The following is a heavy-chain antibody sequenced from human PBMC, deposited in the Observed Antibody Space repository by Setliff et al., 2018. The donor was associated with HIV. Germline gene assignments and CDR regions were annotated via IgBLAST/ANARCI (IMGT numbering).Heavy chain of an antibody. J-gene: IGHJ4*02. Sequence: PGGSLRLSCAASGFTFSTYWMTWVRQAPGKGLEWVANIKQDGSEIYYVDSVKGRFTISRDNAEDSLYLQMNSLRAEDTAVYYCARWGDTPTFYNFWSGYYFDYWGQGALVTVSS. CDR2: IKQDGSEI. CDR3: ARWGDTPTFYNFWSGYYFDY. D-gene: IGHD3-3*01. CDR1: GFTFSTYW. V-gene: IGHV3-7*01.